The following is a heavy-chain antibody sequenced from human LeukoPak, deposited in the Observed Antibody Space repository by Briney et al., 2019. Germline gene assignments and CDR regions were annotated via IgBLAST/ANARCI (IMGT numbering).Heavy chain of an antibody. CDR3: AKEYCSTTNCLGD. CDR1: GFTFSTYV. J-gene: IGHJ4*02. Sequence: GGSLRLSCAASGFTFSTYVFHWVRQAPGKGLEWVAVISYDGGGKYYADSVKGRFTISRDNSKNTLYLQMTSLRAEDTAVYYCAKEYCSTTNCLGDWRLGTLVTVSS. V-gene: IGHV3-30*18. D-gene: IGHD2-2*01. CDR2: ISYDGGGK.